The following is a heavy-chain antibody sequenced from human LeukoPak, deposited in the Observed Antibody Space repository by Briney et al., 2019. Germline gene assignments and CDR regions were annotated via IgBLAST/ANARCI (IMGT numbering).Heavy chain of an antibody. CDR3: ARAPATTVVRAFDI. V-gene: IGHV4-34*01. J-gene: IGHJ3*02. Sequence: SETLSLTCAVYGGSFSGYHWSWIRQPPGKGLEWIGEINHSGSTNYNPSLKSRVTRSVDTSKNQFSLKLSSVTAADTAVYYCARAPATTVVRAFDIWGQGTMVTVSS. D-gene: IGHD4-23*01. CDR1: GGSFSGYH. CDR2: INHSGST.